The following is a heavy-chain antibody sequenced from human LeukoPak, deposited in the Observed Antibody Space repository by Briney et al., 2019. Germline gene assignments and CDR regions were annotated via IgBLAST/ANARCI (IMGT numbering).Heavy chain of an antibody. CDR2: VNTNNGDT. CDR3: ARDSRATNGDY. Sequence: GASVKVSCKTSGYTFTGYYIHWVRQAPGQGLEWVGLVNTNNGDTKYAQRFQDRVSMTRDTSVSTAYMELCRLRSDDTAVYYCARDSRATNGDYWDQGPLVTVSS. V-gene: IGHV1-2*02. J-gene: IGHJ4*02. D-gene: IGHD2-21*01. CDR1: GYTFTGYY.